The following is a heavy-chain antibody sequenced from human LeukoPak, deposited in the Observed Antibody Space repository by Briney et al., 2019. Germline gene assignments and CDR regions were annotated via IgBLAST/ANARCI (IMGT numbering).Heavy chain of an antibody. Sequence: SVKVSCKASGGTFSSYAISWVRQAPGQGLEWMGGIIPIFGTANYAQKFQGGVTITTDESTSTAYMELSSLRSEDTAVYYCASRRSSSWYEDYWGQGTLVTVSS. J-gene: IGHJ4*02. CDR3: ASRRSSSWYEDY. CDR1: GGTFSSYA. V-gene: IGHV1-69*05. D-gene: IGHD6-13*01. CDR2: IIPIFGTA.